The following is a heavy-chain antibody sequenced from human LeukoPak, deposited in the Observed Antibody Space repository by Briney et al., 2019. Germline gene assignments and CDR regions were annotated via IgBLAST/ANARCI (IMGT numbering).Heavy chain of an antibody. CDR1: GYTFTSYT. D-gene: IGHD3-22*01. CDR2: IIPILGIA. V-gene: IGHV1-69*02. CDR3: ARGPYDSSGPSPVNFDY. J-gene: IGHJ4*02. Sequence: ASVKVSCKASGYTFTSYTISWVRQAPGQGLEWMGRIIPILGIANYAQKFQGRVTITADKSTSTAYMELSSLRSEDTAVYYCARGPYDSSGPSPVNFDYWGQGTLVTVSS.